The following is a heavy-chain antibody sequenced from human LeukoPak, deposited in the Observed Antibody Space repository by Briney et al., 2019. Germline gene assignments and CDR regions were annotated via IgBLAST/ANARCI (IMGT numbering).Heavy chain of an antibody. CDR3: AKGVSYCSGDSCHSRGAFDI. J-gene: IGHJ3*02. V-gene: IGHV3-30*18. CDR2: ISYDGSTE. CDR1: GFTFSSYG. Sequence: PGGSLRLSCAASGFTFSSYGMHWVRQAPGKGLEWVAGISYDGSTEYYADSVRGRFAISRDNSKNTLYLQMISLRAEDTAVYYCAKGVSYCSGDSCHSRGAFDIWGQGTMVTVSS. D-gene: IGHD2-15*01.